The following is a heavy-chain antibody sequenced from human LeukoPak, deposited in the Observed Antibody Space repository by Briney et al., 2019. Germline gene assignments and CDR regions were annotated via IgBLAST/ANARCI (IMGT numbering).Heavy chain of an antibody. V-gene: IGHV3-23*01. CDR3: ARDNPTYYYGSGSYIY. Sequence: GGSLRLSCAASGFTFSSYAMNWVRQAPGEGLEWVSAISGSGGSTYYADSVKGRLTISKDNSKNTLYLQMNSLRAEDTAVYYCARDNPTYYYGSGSYIYWGQGTLVTVSS. CDR2: ISGSGGST. D-gene: IGHD3-10*01. J-gene: IGHJ4*02. CDR1: GFTFSSYA.